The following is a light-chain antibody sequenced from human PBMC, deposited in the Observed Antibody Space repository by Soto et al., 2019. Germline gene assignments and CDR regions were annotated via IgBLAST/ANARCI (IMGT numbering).Light chain of an antibody. CDR2: AAS. V-gene: IGKV1-6*01. CDR3: LQDHNYPLT. J-gene: IGKJ1*01. Sequence: AIQMTQAPSSVSASVGDRVTITCRASQGIRNDLGWYQQKPGKAPKVLIYAASSLQSGVPSRFSGSGSGTDFTLTISSLQPEDFATYYCLQDHNYPLTFGQGTKVDIK. CDR1: QGIRND.